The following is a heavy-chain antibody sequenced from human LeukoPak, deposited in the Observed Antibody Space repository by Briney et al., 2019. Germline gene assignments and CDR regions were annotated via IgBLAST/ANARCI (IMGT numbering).Heavy chain of an antibody. V-gene: IGHV4-59*01. CDR1: GGSISPYY. Sequence: SETLSLTCGVSGGSISPYYWSWIRQPPGKGLEWIGYVYYSGSTDYNPSLKSRVTISVDTSKNQFSLKLSSVTAADTAVYYCVRDRHWTNDWVFDYWGQGTLVTVSS. CDR3: VRDRHWTNDWVFDY. D-gene: IGHD1/OR15-1a*01. CDR2: VYYSGST. J-gene: IGHJ4*02.